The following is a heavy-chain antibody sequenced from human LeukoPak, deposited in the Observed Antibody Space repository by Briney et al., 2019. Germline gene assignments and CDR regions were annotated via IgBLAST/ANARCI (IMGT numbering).Heavy chain of an antibody. Sequence: PGGSLRLSCEASGFTFSSYWMSWVRQAPGKGLEWVANIKQDGSEKYYVDSVKGRFTISRDNAKNSLYLQMNSLRAEDTAVYYCARDRIVGATAYYYYGIDVWGQGTTVTVSS. V-gene: IGHV3-7*01. J-gene: IGHJ6*02. D-gene: IGHD1-26*01. CDR3: ARDRIVGATAYYYYGIDV. CDR2: IKQDGSEK. CDR1: GFTFSSYW.